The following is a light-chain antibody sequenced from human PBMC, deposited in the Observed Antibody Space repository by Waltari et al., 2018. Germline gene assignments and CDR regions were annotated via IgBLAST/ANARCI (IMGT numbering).Light chain of an antibody. CDR3: QHYTNWPLT. CDR2: GVS. CDR1: QSVRSN. J-gene: IGKJ4*01. Sequence: EIVMTQSPATLSVSPGERATLSCRASQSVRSNSLAWYQQKPGQAPRLLIYGVSTRATGIPDRFSGSGSGTDFTLTISSLQSEDFAVYYCQHYTNWPLTFGGGTKVEIK. V-gene: IGKV3D-15*01.